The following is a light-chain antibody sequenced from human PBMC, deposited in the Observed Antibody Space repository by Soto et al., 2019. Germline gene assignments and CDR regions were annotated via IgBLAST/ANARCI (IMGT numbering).Light chain of an antibody. CDR1: ASDIGGYTC. J-gene: IGLJ1*01. Sequence: QSALTQPHSASGSPGQSVAISCTGTASDIGGYTCVSGYQQHPGKAPKLLIYDVNKRPSGVPDRFSGSKSGNTASLTVPGLQAEDEADYYCSAHAGTNPHVFGTGTKVTVL. CDR2: DVN. V-gene: IGLV2-8*01. CDR3: SAHAGTNPHV.